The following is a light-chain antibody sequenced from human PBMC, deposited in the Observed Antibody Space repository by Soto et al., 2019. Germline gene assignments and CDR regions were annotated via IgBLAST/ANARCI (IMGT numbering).Light chain of an antibody. V-gene: IGLV1-44*01. CDR2: NSY. CDR3: SSWDASLNGYV. Sequence: QSVLNQPPSASETPGQGVTISCSGSSSNIGSKTVNWYQQLAGTVPKLLIYNSYQRPSGVPDRFSASKSGTSASLAISGLQSEDEADYYCSSWDASLNGYVFGTGTKVTVL. J-gene: IGLJ1*01. CDR1: SSNIGSKT.